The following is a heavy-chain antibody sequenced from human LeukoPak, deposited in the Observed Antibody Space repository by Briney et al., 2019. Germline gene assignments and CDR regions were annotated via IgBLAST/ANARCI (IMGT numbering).Heavy chain of an antibody. J-gene: IGHJ5*02. Sequence: SETLSLTCTVSGYSISSGYYWGWIRQPPGKGLEWIGSIYHSGSTYYNPSLKSRVTISVDTSKNQFSLKLSSVTAADTVVYYCARDRYYGDYVVWFDPWGQGTLVTVSS. CDR3: ARDRYYGDYVVWFDP. V-gene: IGHV4-38-2*02. CDR2: IYHSGST. D-gene: IGHD4-17*01. CDR1: GYSISSGYY.